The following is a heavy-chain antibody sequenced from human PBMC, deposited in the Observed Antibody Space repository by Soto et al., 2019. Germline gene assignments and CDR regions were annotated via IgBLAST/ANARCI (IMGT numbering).Heavy chain of an antibody. V-gene: IGHV4-39*01. CDR1: GGSISSSSYY. D-gene: IGHD3-9*01. Sequence: SETLSLTCTVSGGSISSSSYYWGWIRQPPGKGLEGIGSIYYSGSTYYNPSLKSRVTISVDTSKNQFSLKLSSVTAADTAVYSCARIFEKASWFDPWGQGTLVTVSS. J-gene: IGHJ5*02. CDR3: ARIFEKASWFDP. CDR2: IYYSGST.